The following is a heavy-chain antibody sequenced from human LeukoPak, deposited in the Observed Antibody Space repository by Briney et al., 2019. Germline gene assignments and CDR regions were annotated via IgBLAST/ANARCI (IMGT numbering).Heavy chain of an antibody. CDR1: GFTFSSYA. CDR3: ARYSGTFSNSYFDC. D-gene: IGHD1-26*01. J-gene: IGHJ4*02. Sequence: PGGSLRLSCAASGFTFSSYAMSWVRQAPGKGLEWVSAISDSGDSTYYADSVKGRFIISRDNSKNTLYLQMNSLRAEDTAVYYCARYSGTFSNSYFDCWGQGTLVTVSS. CDR2: ISDSGDST. V-gene: IGHV3-23*01.